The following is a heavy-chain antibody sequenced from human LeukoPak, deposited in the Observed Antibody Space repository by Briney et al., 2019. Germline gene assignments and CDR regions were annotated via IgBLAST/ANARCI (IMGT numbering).Heavy chain of an antibody. CDR2: IRYDGSNK. V-gene: IGHV3-30*02. J-gene: IGHJ4*02. CDR1: GFTFSSYG. D-gene: IGHD3-22*01. Sequence: GGSLRLSCAASGFTFSSYGMHWVRQAPGKGLEWVAFIRYDGSNKYYADSVKGRFTISRDNARNSLYLQMNSLRAEDTAVYYCARDYDSSGYYYGSYFDYWGQGTLVTVSS. CDR3: ARDYDSSGYYYGSYFDY.